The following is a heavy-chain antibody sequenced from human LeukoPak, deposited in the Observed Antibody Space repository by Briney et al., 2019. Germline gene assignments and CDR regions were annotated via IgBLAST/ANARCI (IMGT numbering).Heavy chain of an antibody. CDR1: GFTFDDYA. Sequence: PGGSLRLSCAAPGFTFDDYAMHWVRQAPGKGLEWVSGISWNSGSIGYADSVKGRFTISRDNAKNSLYLQMNSLGAEDTAVYYCARAHYGEIDYWGQGTLVTVSS. D-gene: IGHD4-17*01. CDR2: ISWNSGSI. CDR3: ARAHYGEIDY. V-gene: IGHV3-9*01. J-gene: IGHJ4*02.